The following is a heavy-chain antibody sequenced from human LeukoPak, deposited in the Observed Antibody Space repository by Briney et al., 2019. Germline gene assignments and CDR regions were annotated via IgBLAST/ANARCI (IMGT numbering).Heavy chain of an antibody. D-gene: IGHD3-22*01. J-gene: IGHJ3*02. CDR2: IYYSGST. V-gene: IGHV4-31*03. CDR3: ARSGTDPTYDSSGYSAFDI. Sequence: SQTLSLTCTVSGGSISSGGYYWSWIRQHPGKGLEWFGYIYYSGSTYYNPSLKSRVTISVDTSKNQFSLRLSSVTAADTAVYYCARSGTDPTYDSSGYSAFDIWGQGTMVTVSS. CDR1: GGSISSGGYY.